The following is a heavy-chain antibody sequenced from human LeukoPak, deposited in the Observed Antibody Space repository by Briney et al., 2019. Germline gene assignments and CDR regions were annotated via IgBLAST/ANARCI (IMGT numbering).Heavy chain of an antibody. CDR2: IWYDRSQV. CDR3: ARDLAAARLDF. CDR1: GFTFSNHG. J-gene: IGHJ4*02. Sequence: GGSLRLSCAASGFTFSNHGMHWVRQAPGKGLEWVANIWYDRSQVHYADTVKGRFTISRDISKNTLYLQMNSLRAEDTAVYYCARDLAAARLDFRGQGTLVTVSS. D-gene: IGHD6-6*01. V-gene: IGHV3-33*01.